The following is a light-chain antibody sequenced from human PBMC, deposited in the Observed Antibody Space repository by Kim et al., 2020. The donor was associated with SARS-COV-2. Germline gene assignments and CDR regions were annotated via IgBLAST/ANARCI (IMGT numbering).Light chain of an antibody. Sequence: VSPGERATLACRASQSVGINLAWYQQRPGQAPRLLIYGASARATGVPARFSGSGSGTEFTLTISSLQSEDFAVYYCQQYDKWPPLTFGGGTKVEI. CDR1: QSVGIN. CDR2: GAS. V-gene: IGKV3-15*01. J-gene: IGKJ4*01. CDR3: QQYDKWPPLT.